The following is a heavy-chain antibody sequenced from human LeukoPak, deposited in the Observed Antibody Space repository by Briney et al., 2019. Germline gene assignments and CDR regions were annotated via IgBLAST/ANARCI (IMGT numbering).Heavy chain of an antibody. V-gene: IGHV3-74*01. D-gene: IGHD3-10*01. CDR2: INTDGTVT. CDR1: GFTFSKYW. J-gene: IGHJ6*03. Sequence: PGGSLRLSCAASGFTFSKYWMLWVRQAPGKGLESVSRINTDGTVTTYADSVQGRFTISRDNSKNTVYLQMKSLRAEDTAVYFCARERSYYYYYMDVWGKGTTVTVSS. CDR3: ARERSYYYYYMDV.